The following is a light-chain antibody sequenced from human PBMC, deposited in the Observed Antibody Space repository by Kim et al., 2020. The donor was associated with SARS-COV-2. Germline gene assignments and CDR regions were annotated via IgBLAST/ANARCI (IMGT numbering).Light chain of an antibody. CDR1: QSVNTK. Sequence: VSPGERATLTCRASQSVNTKLAWYQQKGGRPPRILIYGASNRATGVPARFSGSGSGTDFTLTISSLQSEDFAVYYCQQYHDWAETFGQGTKVEIK. CDR2: GAS. CDR3: QQYHDWAET. J-gene: IGKJ1*01. V-gene: IGKV3D-15*01.